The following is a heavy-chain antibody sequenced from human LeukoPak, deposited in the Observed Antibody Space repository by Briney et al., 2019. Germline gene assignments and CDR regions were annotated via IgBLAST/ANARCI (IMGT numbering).Heavy chain of an antibody. V-gene: IGHV1-69*01. CDR3: ARDAQYYDFWSGYYTNLFDP. J-gene: IGHJ5*02. D-gene: IGHD3-3*01. Sequence: SVKVSCKASGGTFRSYAISRVRQAPGQGLEWMGGIITIFGTANYAQKFQGRVTITPDESMSTAYMELSSLRSEDTAVYYRARDAQYYDFWSGYYTNLFDPWGQGTLLTVSS. CDR2: IITIFGTA. CDR1: GGTFRSYA.